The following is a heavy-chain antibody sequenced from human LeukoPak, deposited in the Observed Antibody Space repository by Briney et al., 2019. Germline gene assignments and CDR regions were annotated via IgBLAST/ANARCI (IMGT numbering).Heavy chain of an antibody. D-gene: IGHD1-14*01. CDR3: TSLAKPFDH. CDR2: INGGGSVT. Sequence: GGSLRLSCAASGFTFSTYWMHWVRQAPGKGLVWVSCINGGGSVTNYADSVKGRFTISRDNAKNTVYLQMNSLRVEVTAVYYCTSLAKPFDHWGQGTLVTVSS. V-gene: IGHV3-74*01. J-gene: IGHJ4*02. CDR1: GFTFSTYW.